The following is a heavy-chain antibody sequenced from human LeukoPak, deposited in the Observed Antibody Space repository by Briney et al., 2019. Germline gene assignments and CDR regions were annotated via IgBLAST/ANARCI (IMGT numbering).Heavy chain of an antibody. D-gene: IGHD3-22*01. CDR3: AILYFDSSGYHDY. J-gene: IGHJ4*02. Sequence: SETLSLTCTVSGGSISSYYWSWIRQPPGKGLEWIGYIYYSGSTNYNPSLKSRVTISVDTSKNQFSLKLSSVTAADTAVYYCAILYFDSSGYHDYWGQGTLVTVSS. CDR2: IYYSGST. V-gene: IGHV4-59*01. CDR1: GGSISSYY.